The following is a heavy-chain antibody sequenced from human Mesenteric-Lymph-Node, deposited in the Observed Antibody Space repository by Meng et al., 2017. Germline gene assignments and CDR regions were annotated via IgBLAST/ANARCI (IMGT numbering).Heavy chain of an antibody. CDR3: ARSQRVYGRWLVLDY. D-gene: IGHD6-19*01. V-gene: IGHV4-4*02. CDR2: IYHSGST. Sequence: HVPQPGSGLCLGKPAGTLSLTSAVSGGSTSGWYWWTWVRQPPGKGLEWIGEIYHSGSTNNNPSLKSRVTISVDKSKNQFSLNLSSVTAADTAVYYCARSQRVYGRWLVLDYWGQGTLVTVSS. J-gene: IGHJ4*02. CDR1: GGSTSGWYW.